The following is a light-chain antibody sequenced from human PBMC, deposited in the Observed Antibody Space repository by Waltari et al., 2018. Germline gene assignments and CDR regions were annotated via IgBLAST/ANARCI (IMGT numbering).Light chain of an antibody. CDR1: QSIATD. CDR2: HAS. J-gene: IGKJ4*01. CDR3: QQYNRWPPLT. Sequence: EVVMTQSPATLSVSPGERATLSCRASQSIATDLAWYQHNPGQAPRPLLYHASTRATAIPTRFRGSGSGTDFTLTISGLQSEDSAVYYCQQYNRWPPLTFGGGTKVEI. V-gene: IGKV3D-15*01.